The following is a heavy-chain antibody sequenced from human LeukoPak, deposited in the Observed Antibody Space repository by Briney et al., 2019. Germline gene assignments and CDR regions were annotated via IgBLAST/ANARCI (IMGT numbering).Heavy chain of an antibody. Sequence: GGSLRLSCEGSGFTFSNYWMSWVRQAPGKGLEWVANIQQHGSETYYGDSVKGRFTISRDNAKNSLYLQMNSLRAEDTALYYCAKDRGDYGDAVDYWGQGTLVTVSS. J-gene: IGHJ4*02. CDR1: GFTFSNYW. CDR2: IQQHGSET. D-gene: IGHD4-17*01. V-gene: IGHV3-7*03. CDR3: AKDRGDYGDAVDY.